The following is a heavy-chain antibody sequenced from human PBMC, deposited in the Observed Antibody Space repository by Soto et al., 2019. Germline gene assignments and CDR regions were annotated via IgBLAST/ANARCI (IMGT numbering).Heavy chain of an antibody. J-gene: IGHJ4*02. D-gene: IGHD3-22*01. CDR2: IYYSGST. CDR1: GGSISSYY. V-gene: IGHV4-59*01. Sequence: SETLSLTCTVSGGSISSYYWSWIRQPPGKGLEWIGYIYYSGSTNYNPSLKSRVTISVDTSKNQFSLKLSSVTAADTAVYYCARGGDSSGYHYSSDYWGQGTLVTVSS. CDR3: ARGGDSSGYHYSSDY.